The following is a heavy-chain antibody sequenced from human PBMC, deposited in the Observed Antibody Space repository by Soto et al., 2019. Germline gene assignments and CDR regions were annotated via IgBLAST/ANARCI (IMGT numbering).Heavy chain of an antibody. Sequence: QVQLVQSGAEVKKPGASVKVSCKASGYTFTSYGISWVRQAPGQGLEWMGWISAYNGNTNYAQKLQGRVTMTTDTSTSTAYMELRSLISDDTAVYYCARDTKDSHYYGSGSYYPKVTDAFDIWGQGTMVTVSS. CDR3: ARDTKDSHYYGSGSYYPKVTDAFDI. V-gene: IGHV1-18*01. J-gene: IGHJ3*02. CDR1: GYTFTSYG. CDR2: ISAYNGNT. D-gene: IGHD3-10*01.